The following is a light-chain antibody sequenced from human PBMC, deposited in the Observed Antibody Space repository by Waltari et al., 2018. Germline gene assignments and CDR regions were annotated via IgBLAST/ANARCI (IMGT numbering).Light chain of an antibody. CDR1: ALPKQY. CDR3: QSADHSGNVV. CDR2: REK. Sequence: SYELTQPPSVSVSPGQTARITCSGDALPKQYAYWYQQKAGQAPVGGIYREKERPSGIPERFSGASSGTTVTLTISGVQAEDEADYYCQSADHSGNVVFGGGTNLAVL. V-gene: IGLV3-25*03. J-gene: IGLJ2*01.